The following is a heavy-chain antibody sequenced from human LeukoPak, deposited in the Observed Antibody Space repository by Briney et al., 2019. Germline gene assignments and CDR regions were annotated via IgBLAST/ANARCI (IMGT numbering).Heavy chain of an antibody. CDR2: IYYSGST. Sequence: SETLSLTCTVSGGSISSYYWSWIRQPPGKGLEWIGYIYYSGSTNYNPSLKSRVTISVDTSKNQFSLKLSSVTAADTAVYYCARNSSSWYDFGDYYYCMDVWGKGTTVTVSS. CDR3: ARNSSSWYDFGDYYYCMDV. D-gene: IGHD6-13*01. J-gene: IGHJ6*03. CDR1: GGSISSYY. V-gene: IGHV4-59*01.